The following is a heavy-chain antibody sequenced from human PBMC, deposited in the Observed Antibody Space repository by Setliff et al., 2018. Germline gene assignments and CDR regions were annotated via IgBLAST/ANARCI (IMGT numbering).Heavy chain of an antibody. CDR1: GFVFGTYG. J-gene: IGHJ3*01. D-gene: IGHD4-4*01. CDR3: GRDDDTTSHYSILNF. CDR2: FWADGNRR. Sequence: GESLKISCAASGFVFGTYGMHWVRQAPGKGLEWVAVFWADGNRRFYADSVKGRFTVSRDLSMDTVFLQMDNLRAEDTALYYCGRDDDTTSHYSILNFWGQGTMVTVSS. V-gene: IGHV3-30*19.